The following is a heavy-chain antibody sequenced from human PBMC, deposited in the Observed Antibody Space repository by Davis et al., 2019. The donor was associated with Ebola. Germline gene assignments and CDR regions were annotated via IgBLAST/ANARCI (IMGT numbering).Heavy chain of an antibody. Sequence: GESLKISCVASGFTLSPYWMHWIRLAPGTGLLWVSRINGDGSSTSYADPVKGRFTISRDNARNIVYLQMNSLRVEDTGVYYCARDRNYQPTDPWGQGTLVTVTS. V-gene: IGHV3-74*01. CDR3: ARDRNYQPTDP. J-gene: IGHJ5*02. D-gene: IGHD1-7*01. CDR2: INGDGSST. CDR1: GFTLSPYW.